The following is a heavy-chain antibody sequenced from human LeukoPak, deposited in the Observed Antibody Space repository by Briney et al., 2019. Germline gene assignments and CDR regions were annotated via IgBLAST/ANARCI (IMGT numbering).Heavy chain of an antibody. CDR1: GGTFSSYA. V-gene: IGHV1-69*05. J-gene: IGHJ4*02. CDR2: IIPIFGTA. D-gene: IGHD3-3*01. CDR3: ASSSGRYVLRFLEWLLWGNGFDY. Sequence: SVKVSCKASGGTFSSYAISWVRQAPGQGLEWMGGIIPIFGTANYAQKFQGRVTITTDESTSTAYMELSSLRSEDTAVYYCASSSGRYVLRFLEWLLWGNGFDYWGQGTLVTVSS.